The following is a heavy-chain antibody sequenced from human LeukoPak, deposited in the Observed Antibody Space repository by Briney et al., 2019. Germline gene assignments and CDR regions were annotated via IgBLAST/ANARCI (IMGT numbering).Heavy chain of an antibody. CDR2: IYCTGST. V-gene: IGHV4-39*07. CDR3: ARSLAYAYCGGDCQGAFDV. CDR1: GGLLSSSSHY. Sequence: PSETLFLTCTVSGGLLSSSSHYWGWIRQPPGKGLEWIGSIYCTGSTYYNPSLKSRVTISVDTSKSQFSLKLSSVTAADTAVYYYARSLAYAYCGGDCQGAFDVWGQGTMVTVSS. J-gene: IGHJ3*01. D-gene: IGHD2-21*02.